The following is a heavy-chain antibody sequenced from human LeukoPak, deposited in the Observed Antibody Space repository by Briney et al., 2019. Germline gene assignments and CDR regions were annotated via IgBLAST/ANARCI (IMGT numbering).Heavy chain of an antibody. Sequence: GGSLRLSCAASGFTFDDYTMHWVRQAPGKGLEWVSLISWDGGSTYYADSVKGRFTISRDNSKNPLYLQMNSLRTEDTALYYCAKSYYGSGSPTEIDYWGQGTLVTVSS. D-gene: IGHD3-10*01. CDR1: GFTFDDYT. V-gene: IGHV3-43*01. J-gene: IGHJ4*02. CDR2: ISWDGGST. CDR3: AKSYYGSGSPTEIDY.